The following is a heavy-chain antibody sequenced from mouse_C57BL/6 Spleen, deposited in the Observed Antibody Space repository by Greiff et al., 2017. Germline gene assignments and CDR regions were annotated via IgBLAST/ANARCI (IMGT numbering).Heavy chain of an antibody. V-gene: IGHV1-4*01. D-gene: IGHD1-1*01. J-gene: IGHJ2*01. Sequence: QVHVKQSGAELARPGASVKMSCKASGYTFTSYTMHWVKQRPGQGLEWIGYINPSSGYTKYNQKFKDKATLTADKSSSTAYMQLSSLTSEDSAVYYCARERNFYGSPVDYWGQGTTLTVSA. CDR3: ARERNFYGSPVDY. CDR2: INPSSGYT. CDR1: GYTFTSYT.